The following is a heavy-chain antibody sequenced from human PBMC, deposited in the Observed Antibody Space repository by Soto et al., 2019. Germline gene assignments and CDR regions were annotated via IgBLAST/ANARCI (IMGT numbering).Heavy chain of an antibody. CDR1: GGTFSSYA. D-gene: IGHD2-2*01. V-gene: IGHV1-69*06. CDR3: ARRLYRLGYCSSTSCYGGRGYYYYGMDV. CDR2: IIPIFGTA. Sequence: ASVKVSCKASGGTFSSYAISWVRQAPGQGLEWMGGIIPIFGTANYAQKFQGRVTITADKSTSTAYMELSSLRSEDTAVYYCARRLYRLGYCSSTSCYGGRGYYYYGMDVWGQGTTVTVS. J-gene: IGHJ6*02.